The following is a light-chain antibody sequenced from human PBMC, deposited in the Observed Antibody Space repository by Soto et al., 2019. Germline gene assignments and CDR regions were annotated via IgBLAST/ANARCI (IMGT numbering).Light chain of an antibody. CDR2: EVS. CDR3: SSYAGSNNWV. V-gene: IGLV2-8*01. CDR1: SSDVGDYNY. Sequence: QLVLTQPPSASGSPGQSVTISCTGTSSDVGDYNYVSWYQQHPGKAPKLMIYEVSKRPSGVPDRFSGSKSGNTASLTVSGLQAEDEADYYCSSYAGSNNWVFGGGTKVTVL. J-gene: IGLJ3*02.